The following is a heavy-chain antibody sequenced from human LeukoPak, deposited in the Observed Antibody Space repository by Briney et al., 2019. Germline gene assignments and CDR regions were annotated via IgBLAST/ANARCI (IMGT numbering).Heavy chain of an antibody. CDR2: IYHTGST. D-gene: IGHD3-9*01. CDR1: GYSISSGFY. Sequence: SETLSLTCTVSGYSISSGFYWGWIRQSPGKGLEWIGSIYHTGSTYYSPSLKNRITISLDTSKNQFSLRLRSVTAADTAVYYCARDILTGYYPSYNFDYWGQGTLVTVSS. J-gene: IGHJ4*02. V-gene: IGHV4-38-2*02. CDR3: ARDILTGYYPSYNFDY.